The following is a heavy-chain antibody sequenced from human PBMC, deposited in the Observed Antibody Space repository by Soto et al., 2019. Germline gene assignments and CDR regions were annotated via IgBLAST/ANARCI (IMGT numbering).Heavy chain of an antibody. CDR1: GFTFYTYE. CDR3: ATRSGGGGAFDF. V-gene: IGHV3-48*03. J-gene: IGHJ3*01. CDR2: ISSGSTT. D-gene: IGHD3-10*01. Sequence: EVQLVESGGGLVQPGGSLRLSCAASGFTFYTYEMNWVRQAPGKGLEWVSYISSGSTTYYADSVKGRFTISRDNAKNSLYLQMNSLRAEDTAIYYCATRSGGGGAFDFWGQGTMVTVSS.